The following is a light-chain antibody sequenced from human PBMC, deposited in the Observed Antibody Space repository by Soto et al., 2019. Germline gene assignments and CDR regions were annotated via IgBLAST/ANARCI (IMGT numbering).Light chain of an antibody. CDR1: ESVRSNY. V-gene: IGKV3-20*01. CDR2: GAS. CDR3: LQYGSSPGT. Sequence: EIVLTQSPGTLSLSPGERAILSCRASESVRSNYLAWYKQKPGQAPRLLIHGASSRATGIPDRFSGSGSGTDFTLTISRLEPEDFGVYYCLQYGSSPGTFGQGTKLEIK. J-gene: IGKJ2*01.